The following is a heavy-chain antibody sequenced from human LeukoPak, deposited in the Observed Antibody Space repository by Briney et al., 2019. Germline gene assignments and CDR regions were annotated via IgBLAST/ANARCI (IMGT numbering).Heavy chain of an antibody. CDR2: ISGGGGST. J-gene: IGHJ4*02. V-gene: IGHV3-23*01. CDR1: GFTFSSYA. CDR3: AKDRRSSGVFDY. Sequence: GGSLRLSCAASGFTFSSYAMSWVRQAPGKGLEWVSAISGGGGSTYYADSVKGRFTISRDNSKNTLYLQMNSLRAEDTAVYYCAKDRRSSGVFDYWGQGTLVTVSS. D-gene: IGHD6-19*01.